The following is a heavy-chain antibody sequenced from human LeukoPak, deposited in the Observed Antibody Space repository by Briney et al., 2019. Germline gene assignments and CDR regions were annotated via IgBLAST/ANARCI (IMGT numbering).Heavy chain of an antibody. CDR3: TTAGTTTTRFVDY. V-gene: IGHV3-33*01. CDR1: GFTFSSYG. D-gene: IGHD1-26*01. CDR2: IWYDGSNK. Sequence: GGSLRLSCAASGFTFSSYGMHWVRQAPGKGLEWVAVIWYDGSNKYYADSVKGRFTISRDNSKNTLYLQMNGLKTEDTAVYYCTTAGTTTTRFVDYWGQGTLVTVSS. J-gene: IGHJ4*02.